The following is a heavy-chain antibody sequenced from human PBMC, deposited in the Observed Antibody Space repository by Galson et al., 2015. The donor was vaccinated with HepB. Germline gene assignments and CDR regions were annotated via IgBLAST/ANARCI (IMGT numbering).Heavy chain of an antibody. Sequence: SVKVSCKASGGTFSSYAISWVRQAPGQGLEWMGGIIPIFGTANYAQKFQGRVTITADESTSTAYMELSSLRSEDTAVYYCAGPGGNYDILTGWEGYWGQGTLVTVSS. CDR1: GGTFSSYA. CDR2: IIPIFGTA. J-gene: IGHJ4*02. V-gene: IGHV1-69*13. CDR3: AGPGGNYDILTGWEGY. D-gene: IGHD3-9*01.